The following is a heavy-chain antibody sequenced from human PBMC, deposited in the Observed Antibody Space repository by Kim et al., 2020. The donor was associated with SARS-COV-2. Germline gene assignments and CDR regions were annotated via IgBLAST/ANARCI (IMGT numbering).Heavy chain of an antibody. D-gene: IGHD1-20*01. J-gene: IGHJ5*02. V-gene: IGHV4-30-2*01. CDR3: ARGYNVMDWFDP. Sequence: YYNPSLKSRVTISVDRSKNQFSLKLSSVTAADTAVYYCARGYNVMDWFDPWGQGTLVTVSS.